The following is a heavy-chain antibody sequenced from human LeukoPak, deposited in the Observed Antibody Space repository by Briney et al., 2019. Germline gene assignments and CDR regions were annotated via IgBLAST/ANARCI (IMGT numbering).Heavy chain of an antibody. CDR2: ISYDGSNK. V-gene: IGHV3-30*04. Sequence: GGSLRLSCAASGFTFSSYAMHWVRQAPGKGLEWVAVISYDGSNKYYADSVKGRFTISRDNSKNTLYLQMNSLRAEDTAVYYCGRGEGQRLVNVFDFWGQGKMVPVFS. CDR3: GRGEGQRLVNVFDF. J-gene: IGHJ3*01. CDR1: GFTFSSYA. D-gene: IGHD6-19*01.